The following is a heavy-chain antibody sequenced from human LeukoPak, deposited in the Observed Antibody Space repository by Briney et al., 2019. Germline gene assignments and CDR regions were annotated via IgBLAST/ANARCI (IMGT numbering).Heavy chain of an antibody. J-gene: IGHJ4*02. V-gene: IGHV4-59*01. CDR3: ARLQGGGSYRKFDY. D-gene: IGHD3-16*02. Sequence: SETLSLTCTVSGGFISSYYGNWLRQPPGKGLEWIGYIYYSGSTNYNPSLKSRVTISVDTSKNQFSLRLSSVTAADTAVYYCARLQGGGSYRKFDYWGQGTLVTVSS. CDR2: IYYSGST. CDR1: GGFISSYY.